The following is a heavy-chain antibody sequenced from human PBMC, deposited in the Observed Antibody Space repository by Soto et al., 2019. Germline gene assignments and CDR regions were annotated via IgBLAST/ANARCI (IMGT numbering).Heavy chain of an antibody. Sequence: GGSLRLSCAASGFTFSNAWMSWVRQAPGKGLEWVGRIKSKTDGGTTDYAAPVKGRFTISRDDSKNTLYLQMNSLKTEDTAVYYCTTDLWGYGDYLFRVAFDIWGQGTMVTVSS. V-gene: IGHV3-15*01. CDR2: IKSKTDGGTT. J-gene: IGHJ3*02. CDR1: GFTFSNAW. D-gene: IGHD4-17*01. CDR3: TTDLWGYGDYLFRVAFDI.